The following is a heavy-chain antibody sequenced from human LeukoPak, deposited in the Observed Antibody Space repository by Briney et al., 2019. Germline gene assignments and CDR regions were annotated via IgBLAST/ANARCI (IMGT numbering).Heavy chain of an antibody. V-gene: IGHV1-2*02. CDR3: VRAAKCSGGGCDSKEYVYYFDY. CDR1: GYTFTGYY. CDR2: INPNSGGT. J-gene: IGHJ4*02. Sequence: ASVNVSFKASGYTFTGYYMHWVRQAPGQGLEWMGWINPNSGGTNYAQKFQGRVTMTRDTSTSTAYMELRSLRSDDTAVYFCVRAAKCSGGGCDSKEYVYYFDYWGQGTLVTVSS. D-gene: IGHD6-25*01.